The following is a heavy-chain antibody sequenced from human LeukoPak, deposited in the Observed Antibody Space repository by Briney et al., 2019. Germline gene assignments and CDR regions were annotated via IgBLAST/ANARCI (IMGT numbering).Heavy chain of an antibody. D-gene: IGHD3-10*01. J-gene: IGHJ6*03. V-gene: IGHV3-23*01. CDR2: ISGSGGRT. CDR3: AKEMRNFGTYYYYMDV. Sequence: GRSLRLSCAASGFTFSTYWMSWVRQAPGKGLEWVSEISGSGGRTYYADSVKGRFNIPRDNSKNTLYLQMNSLRAEDTALYYCAKEMRNFGTYYYYMDVWGKGTTVTISS. CDR1: GFTFSTYW.